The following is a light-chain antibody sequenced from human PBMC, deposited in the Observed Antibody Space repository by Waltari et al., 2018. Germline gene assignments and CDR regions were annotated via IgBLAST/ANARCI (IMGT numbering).Light chain of an antibody. V-gene: IGKV3-20*01. CDR1: QSVSSNY. Sequence: ESVLTQSPGTLSLSPGERATLSCRASQSVSSNYLAWYQQNPGQAPRLLIYGASSRATGIPDRFSGSGSGTDFTLTISRLEPEDFAVYYCQQYGRSPYTFGQGTKLEIK. CDR3: QQYGRSPYT. J-gene: IGKJ2*01. CDR2: GAS.